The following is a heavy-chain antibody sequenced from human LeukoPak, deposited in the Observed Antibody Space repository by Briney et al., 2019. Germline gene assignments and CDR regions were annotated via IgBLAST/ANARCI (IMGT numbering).Heavy chain of an antibody. D-gene: IGHD4-23*01. CDR1: GGTSSSYA. CDR2: IIPIFGTA. Sequence: ASVKVSCKASGGTSSSYAISWVRQAPGQGLEWMGGIIPIFGTANYAQKFQGRVTITTDESTSTAYMELSSLRSEDTAVYYCARVLLDYGGNSGWFDPWGQGTLVTVSS. J-gene: IGHJ5*02. V-gene: IGHV1-69*05. CDR3: ARVLLDYGGNSGWFDP.